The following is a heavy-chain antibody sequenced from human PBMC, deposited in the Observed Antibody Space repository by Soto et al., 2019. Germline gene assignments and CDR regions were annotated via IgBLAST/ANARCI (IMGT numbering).Heavy chain of an antibody. CDR3: ARDMAVAGTWYGMDV. Sequence: GGSLRLSCAASGFTFSSYAMHWVRQAPGKGLEYVSAISSNGGSTYYADSVKGRFTISRDNSKNTLYLQMGSLRAEDMAVYYCARDMAVAGTWYGMDVWGQGTTVTVSS. D-gene: IGHD6-19*01. CDR2: ISSNGGST. V-gene: IGHV3-64*02. J-gene: IGHJ6*02. CDR1: GFTFSSYA.